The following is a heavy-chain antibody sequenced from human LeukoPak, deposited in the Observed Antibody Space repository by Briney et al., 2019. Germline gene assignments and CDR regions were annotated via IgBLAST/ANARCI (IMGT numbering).Heavy chain of an antibody. V-gene: IGHV4-31*03. CDR2: IYYSGST. J-gene: IGHJ6*02. CDR1: GGSISSGGYY. D-gene: IGHD5-18*01. CDR3: AREMRGYSYGPYYYYGMDV. Sequence: TLTLTCTVSGGSISSGGYYWSWIRQHPGKGLEWIGYIYYSGSTYYNPSLKSRVTISVDTSKNQFSLKLSSVTAADTAVYYCAREMRGYSYGPYYYYGMDVWGQGTMVTVSS.